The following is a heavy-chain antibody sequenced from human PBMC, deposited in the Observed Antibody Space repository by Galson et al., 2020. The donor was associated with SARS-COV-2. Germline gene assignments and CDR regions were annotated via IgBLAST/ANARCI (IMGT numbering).Heavy chain of an antibody. J-gene: IGHJ4*02. V-gene: IGHV4-59*01. Sequence: ETSETLSLTCSVSGVSISDNYWSWIRQPPGKGLEWIGHVPYSGTTHYNPSLEGRVTISADTSKNQFSLYLNSVTAADTGIYYCVRDRWSGRWLGLDYWSQGTLVTVSS. CDR3: VRDRWSGRWLGLDY. CDR1: GVSISDNY. CDR2: VPYSGTT. D-gene: IGHD6-19*01.